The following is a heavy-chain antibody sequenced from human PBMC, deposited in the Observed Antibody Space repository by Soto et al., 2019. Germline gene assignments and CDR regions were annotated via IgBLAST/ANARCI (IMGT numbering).Heavy chain of an antibody. D-gene: IGHD1-1*01. Sequence: EALCLAGHGSGASESGYYLSRVRTSPGKGLEWIGRIYATGSSDYNPSLKSRITISVDMSKKQFSLTLRSVTAAGTAMYYCVRDGTKNLRDWFDPWGQGIVVNVS. J-gene: IGHJ5*02. V-gene: IGHV4-4*07. CDR1: GASESGYY. CDR3: VRDGTKNLRDWFDP. CDR2: IYATGSS.